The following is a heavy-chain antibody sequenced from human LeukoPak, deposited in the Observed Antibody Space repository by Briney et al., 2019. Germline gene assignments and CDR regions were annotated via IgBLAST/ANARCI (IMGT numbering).Heavy chain of an antibody. CDR3: VRGRYYDSSGYPPSDY. D-gene: IGHD3-22*01. V-gene: IGHV1-2*02. CDR2: INPDNGGA. J-gene: IGHJ4*02. Sequence: ASVKVSCKATGYTFTDYYARWVRQAPGHGLEWMGWINPDNGGAVYAQKFQGRVTMTRDQSINTLYMELSSLRSDDTAVYYCVRGRYYDSSGYPPSDYWGQGTLVTVSS. CDR1: GYTFTDYY.